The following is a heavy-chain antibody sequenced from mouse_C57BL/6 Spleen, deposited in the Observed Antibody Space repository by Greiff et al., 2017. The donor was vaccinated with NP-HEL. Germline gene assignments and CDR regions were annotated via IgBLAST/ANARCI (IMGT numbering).Heavy chain of an antibody. V-gene: IGHV5-9-1*02. CDR2: ISSGGDYI. CDR3: TRDGDYGPYYFDY. D-gene: IGHD2-13*01. CDR1: GFTFSSYA. Sequence: EVKLEESGEGLVKPGGSLKLSCAASGFTFSSYAMSWVRQTPEKRLEWVAYISSGGDYIYYADTVKGRFTISRDNARNTLYLQMSSLKSEDTAMYYCTRDGDYGPYYFDYWGQGTTLTVSS. J-gene: IGHJ2*01.